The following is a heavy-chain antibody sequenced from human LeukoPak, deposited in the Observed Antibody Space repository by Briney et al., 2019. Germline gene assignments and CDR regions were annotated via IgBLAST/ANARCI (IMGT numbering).Heavy chain of an antibody. V-gene: IGHV3-53*01. D-gene: IGHD4/OR15-4a*01. J-gene: IGHJ4*02. CDR2: LYSGGSA. Sequence: GGSLRLSCAASGSSVSSNYMSWVRQAPGKGLEWVSVLYSGGSAYYADSVKGRFTISRDNSKNTLYLQMNGLRVEDTAVYYCARTVVITSTADYFDHWGQGTLVTVSS. CDR1: GSSVSSNY. CDR3: ARTVVITSTADYFDH.